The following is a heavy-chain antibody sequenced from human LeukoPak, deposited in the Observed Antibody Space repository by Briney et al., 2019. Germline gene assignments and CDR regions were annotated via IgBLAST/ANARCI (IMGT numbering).Heavy chain of an antibody. CDR1: GFTFSSYW. CDR2: IKQDGSEK. Sequence: QPGGSLRLSCAASGFTFSSYWMSWVRQAPGKGLEWVANIKQDGSEKYYVDSVKGRFTISRDNAKNSMYLQMNSLRAEDTAVYYCARVPERTPAARIAFDIWGQGTMVTVSS. V-gene: IGHV3-7*01. D-gene: IGHD6-6*01. J-gene: IGHJ3*02. CDR3: ARVPERTPAARIAFDI.